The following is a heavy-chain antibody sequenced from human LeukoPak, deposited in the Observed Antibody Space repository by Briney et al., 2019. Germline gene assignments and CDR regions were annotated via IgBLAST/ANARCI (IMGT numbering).Heavy chain of an antibody. CDR2: ISAYNGNT. Sequence: GASVKVSCKASGYTFTSYGISWVRQAPGQGLEWMGWISAYNGNTNYAQKLQGRVTMTTDTSTSTAYMELRSLRSDDTAVYYCARLYYYDSSGYFGPPGYPYYYYMDVWGKGTTVTISS. V-gene: IGHV1-18*01. J-gene: IGHJ6*03. D-gene: IGHD3-22*01. CDR1: GYTFTSYG. CDR3: ARLYYYDSSGYFGPPGYPYYYYMDV.